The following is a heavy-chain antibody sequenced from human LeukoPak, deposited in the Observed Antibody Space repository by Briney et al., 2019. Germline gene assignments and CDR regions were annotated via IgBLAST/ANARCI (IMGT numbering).Heavy chain of an antibody. D-gene: IGHD3-22*01. Sequence: GGSLRLSCAASGFTFSSYAMHWVRQAPGKGLEYVSAISSNGGSTYYANSVKGRFTISRDNSKNTLYLQMGSLRAEDMAVYYCARYPGRYYGSSGYDYWGQGTLVTVSS. J-gene: IGHJ4*02. CDR2: ISSNGGST. V-gene: IGHV3-64*01. CDR3: ARYPGRYYGSSGYDY. CDR1: GFTFSSYA.